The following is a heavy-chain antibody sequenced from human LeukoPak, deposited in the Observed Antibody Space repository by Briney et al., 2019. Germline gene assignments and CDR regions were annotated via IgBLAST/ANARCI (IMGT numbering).Heavy chain of an antibody. CDR1: GFTFSSYG. D-gene: IGHD4-17*01. CDR3: ARDYGDYEGADY. CDR2: ILYDGSNK. Sequence: GGSLRLSCAASGFTFSSYGMHWVRQAPGKGLEWVAVILYDGSNKYYADSVKGRFTITRDNSKNTLYLQMNSLRAEDTAVYYCARDYGDYEGADYWGQGTLVTVSS. V-gene: IGHV3-30*03. J-gene: IGHJ4*02.